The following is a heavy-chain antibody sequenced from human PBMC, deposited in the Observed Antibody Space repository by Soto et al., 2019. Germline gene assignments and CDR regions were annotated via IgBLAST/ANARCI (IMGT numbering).Heavy chain of an antibody. J-gene: IGHJ6*02. CDR1: GGSISSSSYY. V-gene: IGHV4-39*01. D-gene: IGHD3-10*01. CDR2: IYYSGST. CDR3: ARHYLGHGSGSYYNDSYYYYGMDV. Sequence: SETLSLTCTVSGGSISSSSYYWGWIRQPPGKGLEWIGSIYYSGSTYYNPSLKSRVTISVDTSKNQFSLKLSSVTAADTAVYYCARHYLGHGSGSYYNDSYYYYGMDVWGQGTTVTVSS.